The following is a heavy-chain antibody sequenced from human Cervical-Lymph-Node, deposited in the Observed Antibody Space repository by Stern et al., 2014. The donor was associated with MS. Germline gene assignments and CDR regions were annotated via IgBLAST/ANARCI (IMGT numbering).Heavy chain of an antibody. Sequence: VQLVESGGDVVQPGRSLRLSCAASRFSISDYAMHWVRQAPGKGLEWVATISYNGTSKRYADSVKGRFTISRDNVKSTVYVQMNSLRAEDTAVYYCTREDCSGGSCRGMDVWGQGPTVTVSS. J-gene: IGHJ6*02. CDR1: RFSISDYA. D-gene: IGHD2-15*01. CDR3: TREDCSGGSCRGMDV. V-gene: IGHV3-30*04. CDR2: ISYNGTSK.